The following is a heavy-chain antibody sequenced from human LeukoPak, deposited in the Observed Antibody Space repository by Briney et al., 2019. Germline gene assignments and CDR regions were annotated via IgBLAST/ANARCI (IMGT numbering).Heavy chain of an antibody. Sequence: GGSLRLSCAASGFNFNNYGMHWVRQAPGKGLEWVAFIRYDGNNKYYTDAVRGRFTISKDNSKNTLYLQVNSLRADDTAVYYCAKGWNQYFDYWGQGTLVTVSS. CDR3: AKGWNQYFDY. V-gene: IGHV3-30*02. J-gene: IGHJ4*02. D-gene: IGHD1-14*01. CDR2: IRYDGNNK. CDR1: GFNFNNYG.